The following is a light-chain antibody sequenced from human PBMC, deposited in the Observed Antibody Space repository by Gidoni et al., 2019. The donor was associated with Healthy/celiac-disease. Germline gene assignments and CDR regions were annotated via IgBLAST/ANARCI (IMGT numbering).Light chain of an antibody. V-gene: IGLV1-40*01. CDR2: GNS. CDR1: SSNIGAGYD. CDR3: QSYDSSLSDWV. J-gene: IGLJ3*02. Sequence: QSVLTQPPSVSGAPGQRVTISCTGSSSNIGAGYDVHWYQQLPGTAPKPLIYGNSSRPSGVPDRFSGSKSGTSASLAITRLQAEDEADYYCQSYDSSLSDWVFGGGTKLTVL.